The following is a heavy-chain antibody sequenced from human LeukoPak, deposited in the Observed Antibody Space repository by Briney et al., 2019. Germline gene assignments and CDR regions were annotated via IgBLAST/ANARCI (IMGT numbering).Heavy chain of an antibody. CDR3: ARGRDYYDSSGYYV. CDR2: INHSGRS. V-gene: IGHV4-34*01. D-gene: IGHD3-22*01. CDR1: GXSFSDYY. J-gene: IGHJ4*02. Sequence: SETXSLTXXVYGXSFSDYYWSWXRXXPGKXXXXXGEINHSGRSNYNPSLIKSRVTISVDTSKNQFSLKLSSVTAADTAVYYCARGRDYYDSSGYYVWGQGTLVTVSS.